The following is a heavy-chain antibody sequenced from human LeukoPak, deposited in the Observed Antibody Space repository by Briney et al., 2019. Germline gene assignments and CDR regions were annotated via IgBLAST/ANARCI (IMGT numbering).Heavy chain of an antibody. D-gene: IGHD3-22*01. Sequence: SGTLSLTCAVSGGTISSSNWWSWFRQPPGKGLEWIGEIYHSGSTNYNPSLKSRVTISVDKSKNQFSLKLSSVTAADTAVYYCAESQGYYDSSGYLSNWFDPWGQGTLVTVSS. J-gene: IGHJ5*02. V-gene: IGHV4-4*02. CDR1: GGTISSSNW. CDR3: AESQGYYDSSGYLSNWFDP. CDR2: IYHSGST.